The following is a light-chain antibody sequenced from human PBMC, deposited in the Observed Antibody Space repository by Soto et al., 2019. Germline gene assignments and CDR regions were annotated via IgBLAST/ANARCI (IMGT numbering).Light chain of an antibody. CDR3: QQYGTSPGLFT. Sequence: EIVLTQSPGSLSLSPGERATLSCRATQSVSSDFLAWYQQKPGQAPRLLIYGASSRATGIPDRFSGSGSGTDFTLTISRLEPEDFAVYYCQQYGTSPGLFTFGPGTKVDIK. CDR2: GAS. CDR1: QSVSSDF. V-gene: IGKV3-20*01. J-gene: IGKJ3*01.